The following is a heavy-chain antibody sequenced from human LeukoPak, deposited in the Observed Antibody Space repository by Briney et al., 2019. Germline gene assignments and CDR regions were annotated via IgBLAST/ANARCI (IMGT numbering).Heavy chain of an antibody. V-gene: IGHV4-4*07. CDR2: IHNSGST. D-gene: IGHD5-18*01. CDR3: ARRGYSYGLRAYYFDY. CDR1: GGSISNYF. Sequence: SEILSLTCTVSGGSISNYFWSWIRQPAGKGLEWIGRIHNSGSTNYGPSLKSRVTISVDTSKNQFSLKLSSVTAADTAVYYCARRGYSYGLRAYYFDYWGQGTLVTVSS. J-gene: IGHJ4*02.